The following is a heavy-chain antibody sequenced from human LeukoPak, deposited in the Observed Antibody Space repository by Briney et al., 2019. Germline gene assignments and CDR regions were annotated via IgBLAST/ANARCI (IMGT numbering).Heavy chain of an antibody. V-gene: IGHV3-48*02. CDR2: ISSSSSTI. J-gene: IGHJ4*02. CDR1: GFTFSSYS. Sequence: GGSLRLSCAASGFTFSSYSMNWVRQAPGKGLEWVSYISSSSSTIYYADSVKGRFTISRDNAKNSLYLQMNSLRDEDTAVYYCARAKYYGSGSYYTHYFDYWGQGTLVTVSS. D-gene: IGHD3-10*01. CDR3: ARAKYYGSGSYYTHYFDY.